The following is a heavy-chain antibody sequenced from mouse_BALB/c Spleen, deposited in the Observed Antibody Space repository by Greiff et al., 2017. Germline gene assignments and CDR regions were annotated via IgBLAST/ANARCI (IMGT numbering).Heavy chain of an antibody. V-gene: IGHV1-54*01. CDR1: GYAFTNYL. CDR3: ATGDYFDY. CDR2: INPGSGGT. J-gene: IGHJ2*01. Sequence: VQLQQSGAELVRPGTSVKVSCKASGYAFTNYLIEWVKQRPGQGLEWIGVINPGSGGTNYNEKFKGKATLTADKSSSTAYMQLSSLTSDDSAVYFCATGDYFDYWGQGTTRTVSS.